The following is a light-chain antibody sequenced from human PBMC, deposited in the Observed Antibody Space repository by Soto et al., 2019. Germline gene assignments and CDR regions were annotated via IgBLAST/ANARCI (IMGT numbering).Light chain of an antibody. CDR1: QNLGTLY. CDR2: DAS. Sequence: EILLTQSPGTLSLSPGERGTISCRASQNLGTLYLAWFQQKPGKAPRLLIYDASHRATGIPVRLSGSGSESVFTLTIRSLEPEYFAFYYCQQRSYPITFGQGTRLEIK. V-gene: IGKV3-11*01. CDR3: QQRSYPIT. J-gene: IGKJ5*01.